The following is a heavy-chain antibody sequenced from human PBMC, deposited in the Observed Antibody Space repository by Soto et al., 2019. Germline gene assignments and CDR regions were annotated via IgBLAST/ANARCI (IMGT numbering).Heavy chain of an antibody. D-gene: IGHD6-19*01. J-gene: IGHJ4*02. CDR1: GYIFTIYD. V-gene: IGHV1-18*01. CDR2: ISPYSGNT. CDR3: VRFASSGWYTGGY. Sequence: QVQLVQSGGEVKKPGASVKVSCKASGYIFTIYDIGWVRQAPGQGLEWMGWISPYSGNTKYTQKVQGRVTMTTDTSTSTAYMELRSLRSDDTAVYYCVRFASSGWYTGGYWGQGTLVTVSS.